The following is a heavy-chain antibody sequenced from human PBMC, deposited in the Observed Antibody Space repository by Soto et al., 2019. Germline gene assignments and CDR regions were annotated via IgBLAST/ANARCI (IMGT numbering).Heavy chain of an antibody. V-gene: IGHV4-59*08. CDR1: GGSISSYY. J-gene: IGHJ4*02. CDR3: ARQNYGDYGMGIDY. CDR2: IYYSGST. Sequence: SETLSLTCTVSGGSISSYYWSWIRQPPGKGLEWIGYIYYSGSTNYDPSLKSRVTISVDTSKNQFSLKLSSVTAADTAVYYCARQNYGDYGMGIDYWGQGTLVTVSS. D-gene: IGHD4-17*01.